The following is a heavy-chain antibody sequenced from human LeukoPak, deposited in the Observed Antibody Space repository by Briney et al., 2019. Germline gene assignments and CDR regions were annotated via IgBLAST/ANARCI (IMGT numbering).Heavy chain of an antibody. D-gene: IGHD2-21*02. V-gene: IGHV4-31*03. Sequence: SETLSLTCTVSGGSIRSGGYFWTWIRQLPGKGLEWIGHIYYSASTNYNPSLKSRVTISVDMSKSQFSLNLGSVTAADTAVYYCAEYSYDFVVTSWGQGTLVTVSS. CDR2: IYYSAST. J-gene: IGHJ5*02. CDR3: AEYSYDFVVTS. CDR1: GGSIRSGGYF.